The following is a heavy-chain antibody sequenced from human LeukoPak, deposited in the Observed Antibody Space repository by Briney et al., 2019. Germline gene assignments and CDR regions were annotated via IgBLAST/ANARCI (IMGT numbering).Heavy chain of an antibody. J-gene: IGHJ3*02. CDR2: ISGSDGST. D-gene: IGHD1-1*01. CDR1: GFTSSSYA. CDR3: AKQFLGYKELDI. V-gene: IGHV3-23*01. Sequence: PGGSLRLSCAASGFTSSSYAMSWVRQAPGKGLEWVSAISGSDGSTYYADSVKGRFTISRDNSKNTLYLQMNSLRAEDTAVYYCAKQFLGYKELDIWGQGTMVTVSS.